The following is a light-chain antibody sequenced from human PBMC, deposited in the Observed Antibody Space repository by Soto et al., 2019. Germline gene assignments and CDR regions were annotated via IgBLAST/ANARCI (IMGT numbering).Light chain of an antibody. Sequence: EIVMTQSPATLSVSPGERVTLSCRASPSVGTTLAWYQQKPGQPPRLLIRGASTRATGIPDRFGGSGSGTEFTLTISSLQSEDFAVYYCQQYSTWLSFGGGTKVDIK. CDR2: GAS. CDR3: QQYSTWLS. V-gene: IGKV3-15*01. J-gene: IGKJ4*01. CDR1: PSVGTT.